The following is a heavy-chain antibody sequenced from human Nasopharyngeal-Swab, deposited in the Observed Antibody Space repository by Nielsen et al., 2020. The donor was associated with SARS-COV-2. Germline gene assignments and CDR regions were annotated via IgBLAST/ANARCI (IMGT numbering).Heavy chain of an antibody. J-gene: IGHJ4*02. CDR3: ALLLEWLSPVGYFDY. Sequence: SVKVSCKASGDTFSSYAISWVRQDPGQGLEWMGGIIPIFGTANYAQKFQGRVTITADESTSTAYMELSSLRSEDTAVYYCALLLEWLSPVGYFDYWGQGTLVTVSS. CDR1: GDTFSSYA. CDR2: IIPIFGTA. D-gene: IGHD3-3*01. V-gene: IGHV1-69*13.